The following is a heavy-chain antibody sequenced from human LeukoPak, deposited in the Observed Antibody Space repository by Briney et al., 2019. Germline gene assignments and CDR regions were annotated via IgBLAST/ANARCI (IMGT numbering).Heavy chain of an antibody. Sequence: GGSLRLSCAASGFTFSSYGMHWVRQAPGKGLEWVSYISGSSSYTNYADSVKGRFTISRDNAKNSLYLQMDSLRAEDTAVYYCTRGGGYNSNDYWGQGALVTVSS. D-gene: IGHD5-24*01. CDR2: ISGSSSYT. CDR1: GFTFSSYG. CDR3: TRGGGYNSNDY. V-gene: IGHV3-21*05. J-gene: IGHJ4*02.